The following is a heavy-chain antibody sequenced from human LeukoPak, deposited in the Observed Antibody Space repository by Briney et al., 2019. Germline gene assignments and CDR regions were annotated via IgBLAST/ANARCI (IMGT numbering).Heavy chain of an antibody. CDR1: GFTFDDYG. V-gene: IGHV3-20*04. CDR2: ISGSGDST. CDR3: ARFEKGDFWSGYWGWYFDY. Sequence: PGGSLRLSCAASGFTFDDYGMSWVRQAPGKGLEWVSGISGSGDSTYYADSVKGRFTISRDNAKNSLYLQMNSLRAEDTAVYYCARFEKGDFWSGYWGWYFDYWGQGTLVTVSS. D-gene: IGHD3-3*01. J-gene: IGHJ4*02.